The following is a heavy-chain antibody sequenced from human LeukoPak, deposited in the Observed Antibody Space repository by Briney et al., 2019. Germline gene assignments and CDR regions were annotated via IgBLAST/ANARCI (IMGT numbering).Heavy chain of an antibody. J-gene: IGHJ5*02. CDR3: ANTYSSSWYPWFDP. D-gene: IGHD6-13*01. V-gene: IGHV3-30*18. CDR2: ISYDGSNK. CDR1: GFTFGSYG. Sequence: GGSLRLSCAASGFTFGSYGMHWVRQAPGKGLEWVAVISYDGSNKYYADSVKGRFTISRDNSKNTLYLQMNSLRAEDTAVYYCANTYSSSWYPWFDPWGQGTLVTVSS.